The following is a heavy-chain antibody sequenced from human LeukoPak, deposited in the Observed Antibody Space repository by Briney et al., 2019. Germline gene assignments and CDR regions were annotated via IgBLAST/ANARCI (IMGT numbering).Heavy chain of an antibody. CDR3: AKDLVVVPAARGPYYYGMDV. CDR2: ISYDGSNK. J-gene: IGHJ6*02. Sequence: PGRSLRLSCAASGFTFSSYGMHWVRQAPGKGLEWVAVISYDGSNKYYADSVKGRFTISRDNSKNTLYLQMNSLRAEDTAVNYCAKDLVVVPAARGPYYYGMDVWGQGTTVTVSS. V-gene: IGHV3-30*18. D-gene: IGHD2-2*01. CDR1: GFTFSSYG.